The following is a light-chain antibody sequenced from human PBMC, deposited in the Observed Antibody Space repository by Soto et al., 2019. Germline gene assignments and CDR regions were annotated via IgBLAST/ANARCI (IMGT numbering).Light chain of an antibody. CDR3: QQYNNWPPYT. CDR1: QCVSSN. Sequence: EIVMTQSPATLSVSPGERATLSCRASQCVSSNLAGYQQKPGQAPRLLIYGASKRATGIPDRFSGSGSGTEFTLTITSLQSEDFVVYYCQQYNNWPPYTFGQGTKVDIK. J-gene: IGKJ2*01. CDR2: GAS. V-gene: IGKV3-15*01.